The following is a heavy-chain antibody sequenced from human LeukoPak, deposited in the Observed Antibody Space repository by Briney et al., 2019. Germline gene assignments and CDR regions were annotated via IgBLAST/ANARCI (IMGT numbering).Heavy chain of an antibody. CDR3: ANGNGQRFLEWLHEVHFDY. J-gene: IGHJ4*02. Sequence: SGGSLRLSCAASKFTFSSFAMSWVRQAPGKGLEWVSGISATGDSTYYTDSVKGRFTISRDNSKNTLYLQMYSLRAEDTAVYYCANGNGQRFLEWLHEVHFDYWGQGTLVTVSS. V-gene: IGHV3-23*01. D-gene: IGHD3-3*01. CDR1: KFTFSSFA. CDR2: ISATGDST.